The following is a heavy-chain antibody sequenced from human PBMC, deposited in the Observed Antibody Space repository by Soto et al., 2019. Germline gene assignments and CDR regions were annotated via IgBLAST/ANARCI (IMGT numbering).Heavy chain of an antibody. D-gene: IGHD3-10*01. J-gene: IGHJ5*02. CDR3: ARLLWSRGDWFDP. V-gene: IGHV4-59*08. CDR1: GGSISSYY. CDR2: IYYSGST. Sequence: TLSLTCTVSGGSISSYYWSWIRQPPGKGLEWIGYIYYSGSTNYNPSLKSRVTISVDTSKNQFSLKLSSVTAADTAVYYCARLLWSRGDWFDPWGQGTLVTVSS.